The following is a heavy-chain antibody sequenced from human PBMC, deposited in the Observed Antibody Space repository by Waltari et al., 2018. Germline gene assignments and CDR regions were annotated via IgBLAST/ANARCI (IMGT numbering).Heavy chain of an antibody. D-gene: IGHD1-1*01. Sequence: EVQVVQSGAEVKKPGATVKISCKASGYTFTDYYMHWIQKAPGKGLEWMGRVDPEDGETIYAEKFQDRVTITADTSTDTAYMELSSLRSEDTAVYYCATDQLGEGDYWGQGTLVTVSS. CDR3: ATDQLGEGDY. V-gene: IGHV1-69-2*01. CDR1: GYTFTDYY. CDR2: VDPEDGET. J-gene: IGHJ4*02.